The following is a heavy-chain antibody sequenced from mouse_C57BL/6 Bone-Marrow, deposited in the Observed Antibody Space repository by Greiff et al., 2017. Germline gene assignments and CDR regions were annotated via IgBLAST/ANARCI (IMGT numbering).Heavy chain of an antibody. CDR1: GYTFTSYW. J-gene: IGHJ1*03. Sequence: QVQLQQPGAELVRPGTSVKLSCKASGYTFTSYWMHWVKQRPGQGLEWIGVFDPSDSYTNYTQKFKGKATLTVDTSSSTAYMQHSIQTSEDSAVYYGARYYDIWYFDGWGTGTTVTVSS. V-gene: IGHV1-59*01. D-gene: IGHD2-4*01. CDR2: FDPSDSYT. CDR3: ARYYDIWYFDG.